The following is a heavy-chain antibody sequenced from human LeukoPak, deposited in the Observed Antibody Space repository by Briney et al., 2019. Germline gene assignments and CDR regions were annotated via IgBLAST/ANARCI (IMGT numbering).Heavy chain of an antibody. CDR1: GLSIADYT. Sequence: GGSLRLSCEASGLSIADYTMHWVRQVPGKGLEWVSSISSSSSYIYYADSVKGRFTISRDNAKNSLYLQMNSLRAEDTAVYYCANSLGLCGGSCYSYYFDYWGQGTLVTVSS. CDR3: ANSLGLCGGSCYSYYFDY. D-gene: IGHD2-15*01. V-gene: IGHV3-21*04. J-gene: IGHJ4*02. CDR2: ISSSSSYI.